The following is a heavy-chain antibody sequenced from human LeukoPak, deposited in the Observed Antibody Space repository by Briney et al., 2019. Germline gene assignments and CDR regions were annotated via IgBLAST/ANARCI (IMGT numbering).Heavy chain of an antibody. CDR3: ARDQRGYSYTVDY. CDR1: GFTFSIYT. V-gene: IGHV3-21*01. D-gene: IGHD5-18*01. J-gene: IGHJ4*02. Sequence: GSLRLSCAASGFTFSIYTMNWVRQAPGKGLEWVSSITSSGSYINYADSVKGRFTISRDNAKNSLYLQMNSLRAEDTAVYYCARDQRGYSYTVDYWGQGTLVTVSS. CDR2: ITSSGSYI.